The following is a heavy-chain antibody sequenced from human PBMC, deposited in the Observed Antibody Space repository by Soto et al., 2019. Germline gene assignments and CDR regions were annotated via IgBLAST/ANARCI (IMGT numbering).Heavy chain of an antibody. CDR2: ISYDGSNK. D-gene: IGHD6-6*01. CDR3: AKDRIAARPVGMDV. Sequence: GGSLRLSCAASGFTFSSYGMHWVRQAPGKGLEWVAVISYDGSNKYYADSVKGRFTISRDNSKNTLYLQMNSLGAEDTAVYYCAKDRIAARPVGMDVWGQGTTVTVSS. CDR1: GFTFSSYG. J-gene: IGHJ6*02. V-gene: IGHV3-30*18.